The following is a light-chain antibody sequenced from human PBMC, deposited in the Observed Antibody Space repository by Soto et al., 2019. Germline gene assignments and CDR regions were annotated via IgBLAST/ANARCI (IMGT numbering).Light chain of an antibody. CDR1: QSVSRN. J-gene: IGKJ2*01. Sequence: EIVMTQSPATLSVSPGERATFSCRASQSVSRNLAWYQQKPGQAPRLLIYAASTRATGIPARFSGSGSGTEFTLTISSLQSEDFAVYYCQQYNNWPYTFGQGTKLEIK. CDR3: QQYNNWPYT. V-gene: IGKV3-15*01. CDR2: AAS.